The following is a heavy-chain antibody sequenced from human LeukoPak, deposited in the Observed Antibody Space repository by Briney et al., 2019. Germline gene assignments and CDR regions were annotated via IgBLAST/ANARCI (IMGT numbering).Heavy chain of an antibody. V-gene: IGHV3-30*18. Sequence: GGSLRLSCAASGFTFSSYGMHWVRQAPGKGLEWVAVISYDGSNKYYADSVKGRFTISRDNSKNTLYLQMNSLRAEDTAVYYCAEDYGSGSYFNDYWGQGTLVTVSS. D-gene: IGHD3-10*01. CDR3: AEDYGSGSYFNDY. CDR2: ISYDGSNK. CDR1: GFTFSSYG. J-gene: IGHJ4*02.